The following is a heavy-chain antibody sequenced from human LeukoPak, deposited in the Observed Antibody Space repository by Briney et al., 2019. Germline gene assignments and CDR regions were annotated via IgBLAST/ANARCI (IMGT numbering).Heavy chain of an antibody. J-gene: IGHJ4*02. CDR3: ARGDCSGGSCYLFDY. D-gene: IGHD2-15*01. CDR1: GGSFSGYY. CDR2: EYYSGST. V-gene: IGHV4-34*01. Sequence: SETLSLTCAVYGGSFSGYYWSWIRQAPGKGLEWIGSEYYSGSTYYNPSLKSRVTISVDTSKNQFSLKLSSVTAADTAAYYCARGDCSGGSCYLFDYWGQGALVTVSS.